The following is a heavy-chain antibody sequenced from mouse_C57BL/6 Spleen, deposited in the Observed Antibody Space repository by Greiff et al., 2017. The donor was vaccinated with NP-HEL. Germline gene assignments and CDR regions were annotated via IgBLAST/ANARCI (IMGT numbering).Heavy chain of an antibody. Sequence: EVQGVESGGGLVKPGGSLKLSCAASGFTFSSYAMSWVRQTPEKRLEWVATISDGGSYTYYPDNVKGRFTISRDNAKNNLYLQMSHMKSEDTAMYYCAREEYYGSSLWYFDVWGTGTTVTVSS. CDR3: AREEYYGSSLWYFDV. J-gene: IGHJ1*03. CDR2: ISDGGSYT. D-gene: IGHD1-1*01. CDR1: GFTFSSYA. V-gene: IGHV5-4*01.